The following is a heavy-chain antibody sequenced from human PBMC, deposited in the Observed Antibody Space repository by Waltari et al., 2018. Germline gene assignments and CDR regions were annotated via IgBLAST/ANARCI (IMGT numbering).Heavy chain of an antibody. CDR1: GGSISSYY. D-gene: IGHD3-22*01. J-gene: IGHJ3*02. V-gene: IGHV4-4*07. Sequence: QVQLQESGPGLVKPSETLSLTCTVSGGSISSYYWSWIRQPAGKGLEWIGRIYTSGSTNYNPSLKSRVTMSVDTSKNQFSLKLSSVTAADTAVYYCASLYYDSSGYPFDIWGQGTMVTVSS. CDR3: ASLYYDSSGYPFDI. CDR2: IYTSGST.